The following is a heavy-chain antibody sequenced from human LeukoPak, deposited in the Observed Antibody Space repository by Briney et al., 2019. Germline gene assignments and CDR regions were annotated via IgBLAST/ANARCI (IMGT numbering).Heavy chain of an antibody. V-gene: IGHV3-9*01. Sequence: QPGGSLRLSCAASGFTFDDYAMHWVRQAPGKGLEWVSGISWNSGSIGYADPVKGRFTISRDNAKNSLYLQMNSLRAEDTALYYCAKAAMRGDYYYYMDVWGKGTTVTISS. CDR2: ISWNSGSI. J-gene: IGHJ6*03. CDR3: AKAAMRGDYYYYMDV. D-gene: IGHD2-2*01. CDR1: GFTFDDYA.